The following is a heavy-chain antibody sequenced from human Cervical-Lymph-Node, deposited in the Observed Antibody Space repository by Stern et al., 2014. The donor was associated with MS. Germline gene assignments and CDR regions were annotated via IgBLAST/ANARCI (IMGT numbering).Heavy chain of an antibody. V-gene: IGHV1-69*12. CDR1: GGTFSSYA. CDR3: ARGELKEGLVRGMDV. Sequence: QDQLVQSGAEVKKPGSSVKVSCKASGGTFSSYAIRWVRQAPGPGLEWMGGLIPTFGTANYAQKCQGRVTITADESTSTAYMELSSLRSEDTAVYYCARGELKEGLVRGMDVWGQGTTVTVSS. CDR2: LIPTFGTA. J-gene: IGHJ6*02. D-gene: IGHD1-26*01.